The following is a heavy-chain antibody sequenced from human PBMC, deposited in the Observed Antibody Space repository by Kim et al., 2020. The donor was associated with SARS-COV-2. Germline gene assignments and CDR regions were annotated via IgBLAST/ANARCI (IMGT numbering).Heavy chain of an antibody. CDR2: IGNRGAAT. Sequence: GGSLRLSCAASGFTFNNYAMNWVRQAPGKGLEWVSTIGNRGAATYYADSVKGRFTISRDNSKNTLYLEMSSLRAEDTAFYYCAKRSLVIMGSIDFWGQGTLVTVSS. V-gene: IGHV3-23*01. D-gene: IGHD2-21*01. CDR3: AKRSLVIMGSIDF. J-gene: IGHJ4*02. CDR1: GFTFNNYA.